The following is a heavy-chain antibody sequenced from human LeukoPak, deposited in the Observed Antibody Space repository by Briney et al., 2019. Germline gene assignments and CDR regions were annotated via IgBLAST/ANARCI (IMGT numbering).Heavy chain of an antibody. Sequence: RPSQTLSLTCSVSGGSISSGRYYWTWIRQPAGKGLEWIGRLYTNDNTNYDPSLESRVSISVDTSKSQFYLQLTSVTAADTAVYFCARGVVTDDYYMDVWGKGTTVIVSS. V-gene: IGHV4-61*02. J-gene: IGHJ6*03. CDR1: GGSISSGRYY. D-gene: IGHD2-21*02. CDR3: ARGVVTDDYYMDV. CDR2: LYTNDNT.